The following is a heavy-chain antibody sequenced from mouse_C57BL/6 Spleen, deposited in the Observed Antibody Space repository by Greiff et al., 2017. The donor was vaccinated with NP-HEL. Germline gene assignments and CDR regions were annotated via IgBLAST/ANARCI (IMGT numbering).Heavy chain of an antibody. CDR3: AAYDYDGGYYYAMDY. J-gene: IGHJ4*01. CDR2: IDPSDSYT. CDR1: GYTFTSYW. D-gene: IGHD2-4*01. Sequence: QVQLKQPGAELVKPGASVKLSCKASGYTFTSYWMQWVKQRPGQGLEWIGEIDPSDSYTNYNQKFKGKATLTVDTSSSTAYMQLSSLTSEDSAVYYCAAYDYDGGYYYAMDYWGQGTSVTVSS. V-gene: IGHV1-50*01.